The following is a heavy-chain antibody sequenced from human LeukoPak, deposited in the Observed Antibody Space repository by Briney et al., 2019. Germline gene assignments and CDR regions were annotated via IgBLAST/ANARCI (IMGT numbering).Heavy chain of an antibody. V-gene: IGHV1-18*01. CDR3: ARANLPGANPLLHWFDP. CDR1: GYTFTSYG. Sequence: ASVKVSCKASGYTFTSYGISWVRQAIGQGLEWMGWISAYNGNTNYAQKLQGRVTMTTDTSTSTAYMELRSLRSDDTAVYYCARANLPGANPLLHWFDPWGQGTLVTVSS. CDR2: ISAYNGNT. J-gene: IGHJ5*02. D-gene: IGHD1-1*01.